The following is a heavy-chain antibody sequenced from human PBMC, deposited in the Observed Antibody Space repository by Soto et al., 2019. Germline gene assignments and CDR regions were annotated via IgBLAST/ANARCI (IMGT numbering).Heavy chain of an antibody. J-gene: IGHJ4*02. CDR2: VSRDGSTK. CDR3: ARDKGLLCDCYFDY. V-gene: IGHV3-30*19. Sequence: QVQLVESGGGVVQPGRSLRLSCSVSGFIFNNYGIHWVRQAPGKGLEWVTVVSRDGSTKYYADSVKGRFTISRDNSKNTVSLQMNSLGPEDTAMYYCARDKGLLCDCYFDYWGQGTLVTVSS. CDR1: GFIFNNYG. D-gene: IGHD3-10*01.